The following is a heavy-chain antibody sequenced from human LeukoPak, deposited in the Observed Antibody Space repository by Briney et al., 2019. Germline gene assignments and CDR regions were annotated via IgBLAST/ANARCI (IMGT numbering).Heavy chain of an antibody. CDR2: IYHSGST. CDR3: ARDGSSVVVAATHWFDP. V-gene: IGHV4-38-2*02. J-gene: IGHJ5*02. CDR1: GYSISSGYY. D-gene: IGHD2-15*01. Sequence: SETLSLTCAVSGYSISSGYYWGWIRQPPGKGLEWIGSIYHSGSTYYNPSLKSRVTISVDTSKNQFSLKLSSVTAADTAVHYCARDGSSVVVAATHWFDPWGQETLVTVSS.